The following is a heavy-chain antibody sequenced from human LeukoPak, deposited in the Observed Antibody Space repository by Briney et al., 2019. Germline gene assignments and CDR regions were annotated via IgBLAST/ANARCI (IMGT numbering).Heavy chain of an antibody. J-gene: IGHJ3*02. D-gene: IGHD3-22*01. CDR2: MNPNSGNT. Sequence: GASVKVSCKASGYTFTSYDINWVRQATGQGLEWMGWMNPNSGNTGYAQKFQGRVTMTRNTSISTAYMELSSLRSGDTAVYYCASLTYYYDSSGYYYDGAFDIWGQGTMVTVSS. V-gene: IGHV1-8*01. CDR1: GYTFTSYD. CDR3: ASLTYYYDSSGYYYDGAFDI.